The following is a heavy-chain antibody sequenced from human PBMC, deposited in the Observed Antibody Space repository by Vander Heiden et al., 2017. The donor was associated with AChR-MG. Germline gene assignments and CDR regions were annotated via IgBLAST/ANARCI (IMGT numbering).Heavy chain of an antibody. CDR3: AREYYGSGSFLGYYYYGMDV. CDR2: ISAYNGNT. CDR1: GYTFTSYG. J-gene: IGHJ6*02. D-gene: IGHD3-10*01. Sequence: QVQLVQPGAEVKTPGASAQASCKASGYTFTSYGISGVRQAPGQGLEWMGWISAYNGNTNYAQKLQGRVTMTTDTSTSTAYMELRSLRSDDTAVYYCAREYYGSGSFLGYYYYGMDVWGQGTTVTVSS. V-gene: IGHV1-18*04.